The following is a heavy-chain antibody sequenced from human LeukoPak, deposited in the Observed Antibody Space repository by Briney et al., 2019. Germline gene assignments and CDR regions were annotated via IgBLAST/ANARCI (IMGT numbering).Heavy chain of an antibody. V-gene: IGHV4-59*01. J-gene: IGHJ4*02. Sequence: SETQSLTCTVSGGSISSYYWSWIRQPPGKGLEWIGYIYYSGSTNYNPSLKSRVTISVDTSKNQFSLKLSSVTAADTAVYYCARESYFDYWGQGTLVTVSS. CDR1: GGSISSYY. CDR3: ARESYFDY. CDR2: IYYSGST.